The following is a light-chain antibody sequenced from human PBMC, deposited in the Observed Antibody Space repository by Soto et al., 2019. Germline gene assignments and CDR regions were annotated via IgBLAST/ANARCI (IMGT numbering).Light chain of an antibody. J-gene: IGKJ4*01. V-gene: IGKV1-6*01. CDR3: LQDYNYPLT. Sequence: AIQMTQSPSSLSASVGDRVTITCRASQGIGNDLGWYQQKPGKAPKLLIYTTSTLQSEVPSRFSGSGSGTDFTLTISSLQPEDFATYYCLQDYNYPLTFGGGTKVEIK. CDR1: QGIGND. CDR2: TTS.